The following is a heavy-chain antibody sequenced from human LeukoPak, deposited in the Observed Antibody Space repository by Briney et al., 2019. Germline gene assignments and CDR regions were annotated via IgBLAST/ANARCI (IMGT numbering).Heavy chain of an antibody. CDR1: GFTLSSYA. J-gene: IGHJ4*02. D-gene: IGHD3-22*01. CDR3: AGRYDSSGYPLH. V-gene: IGHV3-23*01. Sequence: PGGSLRLSCAASGFTLSSYAMIGVRQAPGKGLEWVSAISDSGNTYHADSVKGRFTISRDSPKNTLYLQMNSLRAEDTAVYYCAGRYDSSGYPLHWGQGTLVTVSS. CDR2: ISDSGNT.